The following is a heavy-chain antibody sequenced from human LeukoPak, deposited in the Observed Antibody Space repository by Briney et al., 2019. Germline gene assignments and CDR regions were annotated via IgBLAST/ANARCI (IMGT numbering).Heavy chain of an antibody. CDR3: ARPRPPHFDY. V-gene: IGHV4-4*07. Sequence: PSETLSLTCAVSGGSINNDFSTWIRQPAGRGLEWIGRIYSTGSTNYNPSFRGRVTMSVDTTKNQFSLNLMSVRAADTAVYYRARPRPPHFDYWCQGALVTVSS. J-gene: IGHJ4*02. CDR1: GGSINNDF. CDR2: IYSTGST.